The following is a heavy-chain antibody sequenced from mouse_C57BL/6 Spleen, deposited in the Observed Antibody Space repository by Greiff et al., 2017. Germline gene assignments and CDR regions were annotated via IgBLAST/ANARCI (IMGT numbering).Heavy chain of an antibody. V-gene: IGHV1-64*01. CDR3: ARGDYYGSIDY. CDR1: GYTFTSYW. Sequence: QVQLKQPGAELVKPGASVKLSCKASGYTFTSYWMHWVKQRPGQGLEWIGMIHPNSGSTNYNEKFKSKATLTVDKSSSTAYMQLSSLTSEDSAVYYCARGDYYGSIDYWGQGTTLTVSS. CDR2: IHPNSGST. D-gene: IGHD1-1*01. J-gene: IGHJ2*01.